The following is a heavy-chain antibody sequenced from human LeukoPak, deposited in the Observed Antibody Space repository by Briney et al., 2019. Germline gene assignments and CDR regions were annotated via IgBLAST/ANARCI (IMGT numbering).Heavy chain of an antibody. CDR2: ISSSSSTI. D-gene: IGHD3-22*01. CDR1: GFTFSSYS. J-gene: IGHJ3*02. CDR3: ARDFYDSSGYYLPMDDAFDI. V-gene: IGHV3-48*02. Sequence: GGSLRLSCAASGFTFSSYSMNWVRQAPGKGLEWVSYISSSSSTIYYADSVKGRFTISRHDAKNTLYLQMNSLRDEDTAVYYCARDFYDSSGYYLPMDDAFDIWGQGTMVTVSS.